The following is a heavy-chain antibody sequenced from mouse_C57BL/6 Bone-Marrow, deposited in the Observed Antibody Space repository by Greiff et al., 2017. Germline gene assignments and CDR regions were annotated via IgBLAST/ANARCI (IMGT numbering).Heavy chain of an antibody. J-gene: IGHJ2*01. D-gene: IGHD1-1*01. CDR1: GYTFTSYW. CDR3: ARRTTVVAHFDY. V-gene: IGHV1-55*01. CDR2: IYPGCGST. Sequence: QVQLQQPGAELVKPGASVKMSCKASGYTFTSYWITWVKQRPGQGLEWIGDIYPGCGSTNYNEKFKSKATLTVDTSSSTAYMQLDSLTSEDSANYYCARRTTVVAHFDYWGQGTTLTVSS.